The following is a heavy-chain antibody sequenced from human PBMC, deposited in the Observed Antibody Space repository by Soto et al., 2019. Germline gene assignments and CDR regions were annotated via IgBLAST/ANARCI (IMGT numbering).Heavy chain of an antibody. D-gene: IGHD6-6*01. Sequence: GESLKISCKASGYSFSNYWISWVRQMPGKGLEWMGRIDPSDSYTNYSPSFQGHVTFSADKSISTAYLQWNNLKASDTAMYYCARHTHGSSYYYYYGMDVWGQGTTVTVS. CDR1: GYSFSNYW. CDR3: ARHTHGSSYYYYYGMDV. V-gene: IGHV5-10-1*01. J-gene: IGHJ6*02. CDR2: IDPSDSYT.